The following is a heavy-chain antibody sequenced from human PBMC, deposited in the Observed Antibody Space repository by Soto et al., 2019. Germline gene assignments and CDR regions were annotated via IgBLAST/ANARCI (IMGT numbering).Heavy chain of an antibody. D-gene: IGHD6-19*01. Sequence: ASVKVSCKASGYTFTSYGISWVRQAPGQGLEWMGWISAYNGNTNYAQKLQGRVTMTTDTSTSTAYMELRSLRSDDTAVYYCARDARGIAVAGTLGWFDPCGQGTLVTVSP. J-gene: IGHJ5*02. CDR2: ISAYNGNT. V-gene: IGHV1-18*01. CDR1: GYTFTSYG. CDR3: ARDARGIAVAGTLGWFDP.